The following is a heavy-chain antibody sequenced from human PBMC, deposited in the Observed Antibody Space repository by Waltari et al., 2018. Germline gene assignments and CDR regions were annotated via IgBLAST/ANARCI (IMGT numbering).Heavy chain of an antibody. Sequence: QVQLVQSGAEVKKPGASVKVSCKASGYTFTSYGISWVRQAPGQGLEWMGWISAYNGNTNYAQKLQGRVTMTTDTSTSTAYMELRSLRSDDTAVYYCARSSPYYYGSGSFYYFDYWGQGTLVTVSS. CDR3: ARSSPYYYGSGSFYYFDY. CDR2: ISAYNGNT. CDR1: GYTFTSYG. D-gene: IGHD3-10*01. J-gene: IGHJ4*02. V-gene: IGHV1-18*01.